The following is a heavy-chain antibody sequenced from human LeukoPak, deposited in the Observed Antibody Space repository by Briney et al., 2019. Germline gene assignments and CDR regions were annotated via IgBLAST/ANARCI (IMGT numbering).Heavy chain of an antibody. CDR1: GFTFSSYW. D-gene: IGHD3-10*01. V-gene: IGHV3-7*01. CDR3: AREGVSMVRGVIKFYYYYMDV. CDR2: IKQDGSEK. J-gene: IGHJ6*03. Sequence: PGGSLRLSCAASGFTFSSYWMSWVRQAPGKGLEWVANIKQDGSEKYYVDSVKGRFTISRDNAKNSLYLQMNSLRAEDTAVYYCAREGVSMVRGVIKFYYYYMDVWGKGTTVTISS.